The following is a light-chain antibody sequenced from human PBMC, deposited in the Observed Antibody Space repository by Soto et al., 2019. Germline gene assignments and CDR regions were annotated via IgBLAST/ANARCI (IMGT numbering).Light chain of an antibody. V-gene: IGKV3-15*01. J-gene: IGKJ5*01. CDR3: QQYNNWPPWT. CDR2: GAS. Sequence: EIVMTQSPATLSVSPGERATLSCRASQSVSSNLAWYQQKPGQPPRLLIYGASTRATGIPARFSGSGSRTEFTLTVSSLQSEDFAVYYCQQYNNWPPWTFGQGTRLEIK. CDR1: QSVSSN.